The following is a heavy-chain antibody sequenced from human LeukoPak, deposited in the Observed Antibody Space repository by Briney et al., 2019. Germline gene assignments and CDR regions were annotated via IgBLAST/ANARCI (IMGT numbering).Heavy chain of an antibody. V-gene: IGHV3-53*01. CDR2: IYGGGST. D-gene: IGHD3-22*01. Sequence: GGSLRLSCAASGFTVSSNYMSWVRQAPGKALEWVSVIYGGGSTYYADSVKGRFSISRDTSKNAVYLQMNSLRAEDTAVYYCARAQFYHDSSTYGPDYWGQGTLVTVSS. J-gene: IGHJ4*02. CDR3: ARAQFYHDSSTYGPDY. CDR1: GFTVSSNY.